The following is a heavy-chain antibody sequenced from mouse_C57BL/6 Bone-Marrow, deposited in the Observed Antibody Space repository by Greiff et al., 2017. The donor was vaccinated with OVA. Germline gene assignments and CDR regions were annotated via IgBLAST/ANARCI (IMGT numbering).Heavy chain of an antibody. V-gene: IGHV5-2*01. Sequence: EVKLMESGGGLVQPGESLKLSCESNEYEFPSHDMSWVRKTPEKRLELVAAINSDGGSTYYPDTMERRFIISRDNTKKTLYLQMSSLRSEDTALYYGARPYYSPAWFAYWGQGTLVTVSA. CDR2: INSDGGST. D-gene: IGHD2-12*01. CDR3: ARPYYSPAWFAY. J-gene: IGHJ3*01. CDR1: EYEFPSHD.